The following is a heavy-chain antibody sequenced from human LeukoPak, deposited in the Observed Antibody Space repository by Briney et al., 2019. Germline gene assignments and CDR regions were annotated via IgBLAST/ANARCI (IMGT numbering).Heavy chain of an antibody. Sequence: PGGSLRPSCAASGFTFTSYSMNWVRQAPGKGLEWVSYISSSDSTTYYADSVKGRFTISRDNAKNSLFLQMNSLRVEDTAVYYCARDCGGGSCYSGRGYYYGLDVWGQGTTVTVSS. V-gene: IGHV3-48*04. D-gene: IGHD2-15*01. J-gene: IGHJ6*02. CDR3: ARDCGGGSCYSGRGYYYGLDV. CDR1: GFTFTSYS. CDR2: ISSSDSTT.